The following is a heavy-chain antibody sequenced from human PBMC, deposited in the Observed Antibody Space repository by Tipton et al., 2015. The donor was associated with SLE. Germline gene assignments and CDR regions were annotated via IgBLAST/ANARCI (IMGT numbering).Heavy chain of an antibody. J-gene: IGHJ4*02. V-gene: IGHV4-34*01. Sequence: GLVKPSETLSLTCAVYGGSFSGYYWSWIRQPPGKGLEWIGEINHSGGTNYNPSLKSRVTISVDTSKNQFSLKLSSVTAADTAVYYCARTQYTFGGVIAPFDYWGQGTLVTVSS. D-gene: IGHD3-16*02. CDR2: INHSGGT. CDR1: GGSFSGYY. CDR3: ARTQYTFGGVIAPFDY.